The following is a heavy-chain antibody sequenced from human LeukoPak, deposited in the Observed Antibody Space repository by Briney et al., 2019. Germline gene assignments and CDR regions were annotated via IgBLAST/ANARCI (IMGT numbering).Heavy chain of an antibody. CDR2: IYYSGST. D-gene: IGHD3-22*01. Sequence: SETLSLTCTVSGGSISSSSYYWGWIRQPPGKGLEWIGSIYYSGSTYYNPSLKSRVTISVDTSKNQFSLKLSSVTAADTAVYYCARDQGFYDSSGSYNWFDPWGQGTLVTVSS. V-gene: IGHV4-39*07. J-gene: IGHJ5*02. CDR3: ARDQGFYDSSGSYNWFDP. CDR1: GGSISSSSYY.